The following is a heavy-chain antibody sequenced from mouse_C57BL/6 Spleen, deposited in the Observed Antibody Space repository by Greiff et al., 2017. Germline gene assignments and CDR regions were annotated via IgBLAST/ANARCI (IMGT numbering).Heavy chain of an antibody. J-gene: IGHJ2*01. CDR2: ISSGGDYI. CDR3: TRVKYDSNDFDY. Sequence: EVMLVESGEGLVKPGGSLKLSCAASGFTFSSYAMSWVRQPPEKRLEWVAYISSGGDYIYYADTVKGRFTISRDNARNTLYLQMSSLKSEDTAMYYCTRVKYDSNDFDYWGQGTTLTVSS. CDR1: GFTFSSYA. V-gene: IGHV5-9-1*02. D-gene: IGHD2-5*01.